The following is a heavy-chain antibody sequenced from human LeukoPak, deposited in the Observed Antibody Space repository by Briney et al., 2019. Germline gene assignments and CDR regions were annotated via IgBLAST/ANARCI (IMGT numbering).Heavy chain of an antibody. J-gene: IGHJ4*02. D-gene: IGHD6-19*01. CDR2: INPNSGGT. CDR3: ARYSSGWGAFDI. Sequence: ASVKVSCKASGYTFTGYYMHWVRQAPGQGLEWMGWINPNSGGTNYAQKFQGRVTMTRDTSISTAYMELSRLRSDDTAVYYCARYSSGWGAFDIWGQGTLVTVSS. V-gene: IGHV1-2*02. CDR1: GYTFTGYY.